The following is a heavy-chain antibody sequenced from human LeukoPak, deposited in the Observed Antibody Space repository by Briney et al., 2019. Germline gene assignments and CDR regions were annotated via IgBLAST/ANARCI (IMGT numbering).Heavy chain of an antibody. CDR1: GGTFSSYA. CDR2: IIPIFGTA. V-gene: IGHV1-69*05. J-gene: IGHJ4*02. Sequence: SVKVSCKASGGTFSSYAISWVRQAPGQGLGWMGGIIPIFGTANYAQKFQGRVTITTDESTSTAYMALSSLRSEDTAVYYCARDTGAYCGGDCYQGYFDYWGQGTLVTVSS. D-gene: IGHD2-21*02. CDR3: ARDTGAYCGGDCYQGYFDY.